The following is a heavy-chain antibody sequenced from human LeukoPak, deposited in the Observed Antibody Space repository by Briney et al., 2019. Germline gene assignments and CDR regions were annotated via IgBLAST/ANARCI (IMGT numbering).Heavy chain of an antibody. D-gene: IGHD4-17*01. V-gene: IGHV4-61*05. CDR2: IYYSGST. Sequence: SETLSLTCTVSGGSIRSSSYYWSWIRQPPGKGLEWIGYIYYSGSTNYNPSLKSRVTISVDTSKNQFSLKLSSVTAADTAVYYCARAGGATVTRNWFDPWGQGTLVTVSS. CDR1: GGSIRSSSYY. CDR3: ARAGGATVTRNWFDP. J-gene: IGHJ5*02.